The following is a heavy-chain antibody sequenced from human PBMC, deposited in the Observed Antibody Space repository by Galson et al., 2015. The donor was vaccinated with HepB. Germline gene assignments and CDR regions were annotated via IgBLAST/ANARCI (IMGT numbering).Heavy chain of an antibody. CDR1: GGSISSYY. V-gene: IGHV4-59*01. Sequence: ETLSLTCSFSGGSISSYYWSWIRQPPGKGLEWIGYIYYSGSPNYNPSLKSRVTISVDTSKDQFSLKLSSVTAADTAVYYCARMGYYYDSRIDYWGQGTLVTVSS. D-gene: IGHD3-22*01. J-gene: IGHJ4*02. CDR3: ARMGYYYDSRIDY. CDR2: IYYSGSP.